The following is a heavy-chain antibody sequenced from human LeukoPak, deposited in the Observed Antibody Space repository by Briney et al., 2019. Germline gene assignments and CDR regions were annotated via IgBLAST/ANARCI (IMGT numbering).Heavy chain of an antibody. D-gene: IGHD3-22*01. J-gene: IGHJ3*02. CDR1: GGTFSSYA. CDR2: IIPILGIA. CDR3: ARDRYYHSSPRDAFDI. Sequence: SVKVSCKASGGTFSSYAISWVRQAPGQGLEWMGRIIPILGIANYAQKFQGRVTITADKSTSTAYTELSSLRSEDTAVYYCARDRYYHSSPRDAFDIWGQGTMVTVSS. V-gene: IGHV1-69*04.